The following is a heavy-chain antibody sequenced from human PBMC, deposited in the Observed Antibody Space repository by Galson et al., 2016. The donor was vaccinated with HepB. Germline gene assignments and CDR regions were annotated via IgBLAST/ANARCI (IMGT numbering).Heavy chain of an antibody. J-gene: IGHJ6*02. Sequence: SLRLSCAASGFTFRRYGMHWVRQAPGKGLEWVSVISYDGSYTYYADSVKGRFTISRDNSKNTLYLQMNSLRGEDTAVYHCAKDGVMKAMGYYYYGMDVWGQGTTVTVSS. CDR1: GFTFRRYG. D-gene: IGHD5-18*01. CDR3: AKDGVMKAMGYYYYGMDV. CDR2: ISYDGSYT. V-gene: IGHV3-30*18.